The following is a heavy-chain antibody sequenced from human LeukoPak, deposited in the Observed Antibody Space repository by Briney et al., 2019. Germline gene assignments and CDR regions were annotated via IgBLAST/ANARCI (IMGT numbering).Heavy chain of an antibody. CDR1: GFTFSTYA. CDR2: FSYDGSTQ. D-gene: IGHD5-18*01. V-gene: IGHV3-30*14. CDR3: ALGGYSYGYSHNFDS. Sequence: PGGSLRLSCAGSGFTFSTYAMHWVRQAPGKGLEWVALFSYDGSTQRYADSVKGRFTISRDNSKNTLYLQMNSLRAEDTAVYYCALGGYSYGYSHNFDSWGQGTLVTVSS. J-gene: IGHJ4*02.